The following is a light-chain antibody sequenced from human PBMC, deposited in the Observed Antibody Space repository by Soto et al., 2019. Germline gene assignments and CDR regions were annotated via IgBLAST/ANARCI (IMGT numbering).Light chain of an antibody. CDR2: GAS. J-gene: IGKJ3*01. Sequence: EIVMTQSPATLSVSPGERATLSCRASQSVSSNLVWYQQKPGQAPRLLIYGASTRATGIPARFSGSGSGTEFTLTISSLQSEDFAVYYCQQYNNWPQVPFGPGTKVDIK. CDR1: QSVSSN. V-gene: IGKV3-15*01. CDR3: QQYNNWPQVP.